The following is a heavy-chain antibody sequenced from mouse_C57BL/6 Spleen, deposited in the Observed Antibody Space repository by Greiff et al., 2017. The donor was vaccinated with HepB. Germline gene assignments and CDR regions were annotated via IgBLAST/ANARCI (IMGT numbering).Heavy chain of an antibody. V-gene: IGHV1-50*01. CDR2: IDPSDSYT. D-gene: IGHD1-1*02. J-gene: IGHJ2*01. CDR3: ARWELHFDY. Sequence: VQLQQPGAELVKPGASVKLSCKASGYTFTSYWLQWVKQRPGQGLEWIGEIDPSDSYTNYNQKFKGKATLTVDTSSSTAYMQRSSLTSEDSAVYYCARWELHFDYWGQGTTLTVSS. CDR1: GYTFTSYW.